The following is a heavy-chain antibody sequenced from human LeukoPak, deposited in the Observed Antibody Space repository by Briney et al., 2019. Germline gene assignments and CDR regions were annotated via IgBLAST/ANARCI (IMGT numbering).Heavy chain of an antibody. CDR1: GGSISSSSYY. CDR2: IYYSGST. D-gene: IGHD2-2*01. V-gene: IGHV4-39*01. Sequence: KPSETLSLTCTVSGGSISSSSYYWGWIRQPPGKGLEWIGSIYYSGSTYYNPSLKSRVTISVDTSKNQFSLKLSSVTAADTAVYYCARQGGLGSSTSCPDYWGQGTLVTVSS. J-gene: IGHJ4*02. CDR3: ARQGGLGSSTSCPDY.